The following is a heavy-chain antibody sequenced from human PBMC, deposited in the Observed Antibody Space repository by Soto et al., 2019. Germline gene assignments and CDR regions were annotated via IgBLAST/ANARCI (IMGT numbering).Heavy chain of an antibody. J-gene: IGHJ4*02. CDR3: ARDPLLLTYYFDY. D-gene: IGHD3-22*01. CDR1: GFTFSSYS. V-gene: IGHV3-21*01. Sequence: PGGSVRLSCAASGFTFSSYSMNWVRQAPGKGLEWVSSISSSSSYIYYADSVKGRFTISRDNAKNSLYLQMNSLRAEDTAVYYCARDPLLLTYYFDYWGQGTLVTVSS. CDR2: ISSSSSYI.